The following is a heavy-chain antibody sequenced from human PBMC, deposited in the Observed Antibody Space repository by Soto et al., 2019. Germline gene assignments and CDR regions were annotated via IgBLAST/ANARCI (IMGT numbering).Heavy chain of an antibody. V-gene: IGHV3-23*01. J-gene: IGHJ4*02. CDR2: ISGSGGVT. Sequence: EVQLSESGGGLVQPGGSLRLSCAASGFTFSTYAMSWVRQAPGEGLEWVSGISGSGGVTYFADSVKGRFTISRDNSKNTLFLQMNGLRAEDTAVYYCAKRQGSSLGAWHFDYWGQGTLVTVSS. CDR1: GFTFSTYA. CDR3: AKRQGSSLGAWHFDY. D-gene: IGHD2-15*01.